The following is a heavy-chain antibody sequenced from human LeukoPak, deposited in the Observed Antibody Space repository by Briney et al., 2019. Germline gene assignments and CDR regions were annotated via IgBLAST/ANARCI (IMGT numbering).Heavy chain of an antibody. CDR2: IDHTGST. CDR1: DDSITIYY. V-gene: IGHV4-59*12. Sequence: PSETLSLTCTVSDDSITIYYWTWIRQPPGKGLEWIGYIDHTGSTNYNPSLNSRVTISRDTSKNHFSLELSSVTAADTAVYYCARLRRTMVRGVKSGFDYWGQGTLVTVSS. CDR3: ARLRRTMVRGVKSGFDY. D-gene: IGHD3-10*01. J-gene: IGHJ4*02.